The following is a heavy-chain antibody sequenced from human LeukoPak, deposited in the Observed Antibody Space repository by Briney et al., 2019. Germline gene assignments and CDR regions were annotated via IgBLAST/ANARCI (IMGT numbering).Heavy chain of an antibody. D-gene: IGHD1-26*01. CDR1: GFTVRSNY. V-gene: IGHV3-66*01. Sequence: PGGSLRLSCAASGFTVRSNYMNWVRQAPGKGLEWVSVIYSGGSTYYADSVKGRFTISRDNSKNTLYLQMNSLRAEDTAVYYCARGGTWSYYYDYWGQGTLVTVSS. CDR2: IYSGGST. J-gene: IGHJ4*02. CDR3: ARGGTWSYYYDY.